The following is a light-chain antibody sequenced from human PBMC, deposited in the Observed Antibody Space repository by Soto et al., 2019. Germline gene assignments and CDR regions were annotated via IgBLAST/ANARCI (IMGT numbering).Light chain of an antibody. CDR2: SNN. CDR3: AAWDDSLNGAYV. V-gene: IGLV1-44*01. CDR1: SSNIGSNT. Sequence: QSVLTQPPPASGTPGQRVTISCSGSSSNIGSNTVSWYQQLPGTAPKLLIYSNNQRLSGVPDRFSGSKSGTSASLAISGLQSEDEADYYCAAWDDSLNGAYVFGTGTKVTVL. J-gene: IGLJ1*01.